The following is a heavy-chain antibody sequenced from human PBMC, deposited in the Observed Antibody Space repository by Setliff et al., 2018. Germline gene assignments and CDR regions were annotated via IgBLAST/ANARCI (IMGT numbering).Heavy chain of an antibody. CDR1: GASITNINYY. V-gene: IGHV4-39*01. J-gene: IGHJ4*02. CDR3: ARTGTYRYFDS. D-gene: IGHD1-7*01. CDR2: IHYRGTT. Sequence: SETLSLTCTVSGASITNINYYWGLIRQPPGKGLEWIGRIHYRGTTYSNASLASRLTLSVDTSKNQFSLKLTSVTAADTAVYYCARTGTYRYFDSWGQGSRVTVSS.